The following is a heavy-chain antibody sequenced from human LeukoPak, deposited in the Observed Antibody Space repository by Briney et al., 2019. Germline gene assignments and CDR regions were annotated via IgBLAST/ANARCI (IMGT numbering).Heavy chain of an antibody. CDR2: VYYTGST. Sequence: SETLSLTCTVSGGSISSYYWSWVRQPPGKGLEWIGFVYYTGSTNYSPSLKSRVTISVDTSKNQFSLKLRSVTAADTAVYYCARISSSNWYNERGAFDVWGQGTMITVSS. J-gene: IGHJ3*01. CDR1: GGSISSYY. D-gene: IGHD6-13*01. V-gene: IGHV4-59*01. CDR3: ARISSSNWYNERGAFDV.